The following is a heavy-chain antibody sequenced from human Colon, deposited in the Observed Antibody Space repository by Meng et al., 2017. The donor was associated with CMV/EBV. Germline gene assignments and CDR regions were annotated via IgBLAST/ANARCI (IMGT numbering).Heavy chain of an antibody. D-gene: IGHD1-20*01. CDR1: GFMFSNNV. V-gene: IGHV3-23*01. CDR2: LSGIGGGI. J-gene: IGHJ4*02. CDR3: AKGAYNWNQYYFDS. Sequence: GESLKISCVGSGFMFSNNVMNWVRQAPGKGLEWVSGLSGIGGGIYYADSVKGRFTISRDISNNTLYLQMNSLRAEDTAIYFCAKGAYNWNQYYFDSWGQGTLVTVSS.